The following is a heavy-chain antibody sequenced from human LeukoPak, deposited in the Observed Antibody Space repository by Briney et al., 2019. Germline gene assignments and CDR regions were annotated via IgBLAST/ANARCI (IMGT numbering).Heavy chain of an antibody. Sequence: GESLQISCKGSGYSFTSYWIGWVRRMPGKGLEWMGIIYPADSDTRYSPSFQGQVTISADKSISTAYLQWSSLKASDTAMYYCVRLSGSGSNAYDIWGQGTMVTVSS. J-gene: IGHJ3*02. V-gene: IGHV5-51*01. CDR1: GYSFTSYW. CDR3: VRLSGSGSNAYDI. D-gene: IGHD6-19*01. CDR2: IYPADSDT.